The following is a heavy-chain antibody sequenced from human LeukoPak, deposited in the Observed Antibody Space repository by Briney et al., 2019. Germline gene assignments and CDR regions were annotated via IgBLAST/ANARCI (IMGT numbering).Heavy chain of an antibody. J-gene: IGHJ4*02. CDR1: GFTFGSHA. CDR3: GKTTVGYSSGQKPAWPVDF. D-gene: IGHD5-18*01. CDR2: IFGSGGSP. Sequence: QPGGSLRFSCEASGFTFGSHAMYWVRQAPGKGLEWVAGIFGSGGSPHYADSVKGRFTISRDNPRNTVYLQINSLRDDDTAVYYCGKTTVGYSSGQKPAWPVDFWGQGTLVTVSS. V-gene: IGHV3-23*01.